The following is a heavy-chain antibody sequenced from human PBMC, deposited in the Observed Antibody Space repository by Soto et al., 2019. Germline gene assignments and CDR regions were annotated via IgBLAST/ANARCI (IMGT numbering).Heavy chain of an antibody. CDR2: IIPIFGTA. CDR1: GGTFSSYA. D-gene: IGHD6-6*01. CDR3: ATFYSCSSGVDYFYYYGMDV. V-gene: IGHV1-69*13. Sequence: SVKVSCKASGGTFSSYAISWVRQAPGQGLELMGGIIPIFGTANYAQKFQGRVTITADESTSTAYMELSSLRSADTAVYYCATFYSCSSGVDYFYYYGMDVWG. J-gene: IGHJ6*02.